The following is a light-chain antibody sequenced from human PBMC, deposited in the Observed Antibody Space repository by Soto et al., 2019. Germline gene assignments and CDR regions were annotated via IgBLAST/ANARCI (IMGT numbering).Light chain of an antibody. Sequence: SYELTQPPSVSVSPGQTASITCSGDQLGDKYACWYQQKPGQSPVLVIYGDSKRPSGIPERFSGSNSGNTATLTISGTQAMDEADYYCQAWDSSTGVVFGGGTKLTVL. V-gene: IGLV3-1*01. CDR1: QLGDKY. CDR2: GDS. J-gene: IGLJ2*01. CDR3: QAWDSSTGVV.